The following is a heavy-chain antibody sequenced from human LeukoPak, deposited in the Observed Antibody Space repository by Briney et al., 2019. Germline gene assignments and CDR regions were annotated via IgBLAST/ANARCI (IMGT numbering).Heavy chain of an antibody. CDR1: GGSFSGYY. CDR2: INHSGST. Sequence: PSETLSLTCAVYGGSFSGYYWSWIRQPPGKGLEWIGEINHSGSTNYNPSLKSRVTISVDTSKNQFSLKLSSVTAADTAVYYCAREDLDTAMVTGYDYWGQGTLVTVSS. CDR3: AREDLDTAMVTGYDY. V-gene: IGHV4-34*01. D-gene: IGHD5-18*01. J-gene: IGHJ4*02.